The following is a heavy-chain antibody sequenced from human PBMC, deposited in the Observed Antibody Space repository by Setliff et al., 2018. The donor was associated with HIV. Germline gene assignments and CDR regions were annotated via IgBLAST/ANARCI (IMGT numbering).Heavy chain of an antibody. Sequence: GASVKVSCKTSGYIFIRYYIFWVRQAPGQGLEWMGNINPRTGVTKYAEKFQGRVTMTRDTSINTIYMELSRLRSDDTAVYYCARDLRDGFEEWFSTLDDGMDVWGQGTTVTVS. CDR1: GYIFIRYY. D-gene: IGHD3-3*01. CDR2: INPRTGVT. CDR3: ARDLRDGFEEWFSTLDDGMDV. V-gene: IGHV1-2*02. J-gene: IGHJ6*02.